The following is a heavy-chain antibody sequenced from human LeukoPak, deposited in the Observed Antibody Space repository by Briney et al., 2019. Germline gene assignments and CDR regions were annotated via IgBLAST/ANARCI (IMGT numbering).Heavy chain of an antibody. CDR1: GYTFISYD. CDR2: MNPNSGNT. CDR3: ARGLREYQLLYTHAEYFQH. D-gene: IGHD2-2*02. Sequence: ASVKVSCKASGYTFISYDIHWVRQATGQGLEWMGWMNPNSGNTGYAQKFQGRVTITRNTSISTAYMELSSLRSEDTAVYYCARGLREYQLLYTHAEYFQHWGQGTLVTVSS. J-gene: IGHJ1*01. V-gene: IGHV1-8*03.